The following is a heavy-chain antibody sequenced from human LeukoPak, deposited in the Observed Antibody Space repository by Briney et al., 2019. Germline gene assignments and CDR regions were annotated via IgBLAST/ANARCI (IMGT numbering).Heavy chain of an antibody. Sequence: PGRSLRLSCAASGFTFRSYGMHWVRQAPGKGLEWVAIVWYDGNNKYYADSVKGRFTVSRDNSKDTVSLQLNSLRAEDTAVYYCAGGSGAAAGAFDYWGQGTLVTVPS. V-gene: IGHV3-33*01. D-gene: IGHD6-13*01. CDR2: VWYDGNNK. CDR3: AGGSGAAAGAFDY. J-gene: IGHJ4*02. CDR1: GFTFRSYG.